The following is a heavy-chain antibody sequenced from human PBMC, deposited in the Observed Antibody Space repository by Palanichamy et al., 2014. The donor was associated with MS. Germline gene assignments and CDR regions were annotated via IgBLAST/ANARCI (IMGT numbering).Heavy chain of an antibody. Sequence: EAQVLEVWGRAWRSLGGPVRLSCVATGFTFSKYAMSWVRQAPGKGLEWVSGISGSGGSTYYADSVKGRFTISRDNSKNTLYLQINSLRPEDTALYYCAKDASITIFGVADQPFDYWGQGTLVTVSA. J-gene: IGHJ4*02. V-gene: IGHV3-23*01. D-gene: IGHD3-3*01. CDR3: AKDASITIFGVADQPFDY. CDR2: ISGSGGST. CDR1: GFTFSKYA.